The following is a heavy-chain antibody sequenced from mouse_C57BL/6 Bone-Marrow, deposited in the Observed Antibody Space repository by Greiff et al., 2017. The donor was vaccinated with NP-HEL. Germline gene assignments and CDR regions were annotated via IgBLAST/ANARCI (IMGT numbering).Heavy chain of an antibody. CDR1: GYTFTSYW. CDR3: ARDDGYPYAMDY. J-gene: IGHJ4*01. V-gene: IGHV1-50*01. D-gene: IGHD2-3*01. Sequence: VQLQQPGAELVKPGASVKLSCKASGYTFTSYWMQWVKQRPGQGLEWIGEIDPSDSYTNYNQKFKGKATLTVDTSSSTAYMQLSSLTSEDSAVYYCARDDGYPYAMDYWGQGTSVTVSS. CDR2: IDPSDSYT.